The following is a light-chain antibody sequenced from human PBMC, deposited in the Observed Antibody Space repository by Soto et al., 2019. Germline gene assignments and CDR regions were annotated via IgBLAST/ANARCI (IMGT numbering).Light chain of an antibody. J-gene: IGKJ1*01. CDR2: MAS. CDR3: QQYNHYPWT. Sequence: LAWFQQKPGRAPELLVYMASILNSGVPSRFGGXGXGXXFTLTISGLQPDDFATYYCQQYNHYPWTFGQGAKVEX. V-gene: IGKV1-5*03.